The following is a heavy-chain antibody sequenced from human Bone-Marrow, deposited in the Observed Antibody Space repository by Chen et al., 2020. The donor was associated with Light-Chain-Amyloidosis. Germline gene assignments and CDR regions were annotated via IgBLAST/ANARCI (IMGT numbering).Heavy chain of an antibody. V-gene: IGHV4-4*02. CDR3: ARAWGSSSGSLEY. CDR1: GDSLSSSHW. CDR2: IYHSGST. Sequence: GPGLVKPSGTLSITCAVSGDSLSSSHWWSWVRQPPGKGLEWIGEIYHSGSTNYNPSLKSRVTISVDKSKNQFSLNLSSVTAADTAVYYCARAWGSSSGSLEYWGQGTLVTVSS. D-gene: IGHD6-19*01. J-gene: IGHJ4*02.